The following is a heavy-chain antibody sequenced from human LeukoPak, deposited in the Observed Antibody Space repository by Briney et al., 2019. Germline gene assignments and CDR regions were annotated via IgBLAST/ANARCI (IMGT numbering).Heavy chain of an antibody. CDR3: ARPTIPAANGGFDY. CDR1: GGSINSYY. V-gene: IGHV4-34*01. J-gene: IGHJ4*02. CDR2: INHSGST. Sequence: PSETLSLTCTVSGGSINSYYWSWIRQPPGKGLEWIGEINHSGSTNYNPSLKSRVTISVDTSKNQFSLKLSSVTAADTAVYYCARPTIPAANGGFDYWGQGTLVTVSS. D-gene: IGHD2-2*01.